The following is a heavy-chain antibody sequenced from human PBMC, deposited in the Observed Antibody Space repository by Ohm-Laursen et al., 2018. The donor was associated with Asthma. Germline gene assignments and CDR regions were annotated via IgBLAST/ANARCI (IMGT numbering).Heavy chain of an antibody. V-gene: IGHV3-33*01. J-gene: IGHJ4*02. CDR2: IWYDGTNK. D-gene: IGHD3-22*01. CDR1: GFIFTNYG. Sequence: SLRLSCAASGFIFTNYGMHWVRQAPGKGLEWVAVIWYDGTNKYYGDSVKGRFTISRDNSKNTVDLQMNSPRAEDTAVYYCARDGSRSGHYPRPHDYWGQGTLVTVSS. CDR3: ARDGSRSGHYPRPHDY.